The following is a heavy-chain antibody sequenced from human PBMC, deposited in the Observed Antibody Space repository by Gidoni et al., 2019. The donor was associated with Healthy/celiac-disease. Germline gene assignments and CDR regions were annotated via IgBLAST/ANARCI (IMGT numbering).Heavy chain of an antibody. J-gene: IGHJ3*02. Sequence: EVQLVESGGGLVQPGGSLRLSCAASGFTVSSNYMSWVRQAPGKGLEWVSVIYSGGSTYYADSVKGRFTISRDNSKNTLYLQMNSLRAEDTAVYYCARGPNLLPSAMVLDAFDIWGQGTMVTVSS. CDR2: IYSGGST. V-gene: IGHV3-66*02. D-gene: IGHD5-18*01. CDR3: ARGPNLLPSAMVLDAFDI. CDR1: GFTVSSNY.